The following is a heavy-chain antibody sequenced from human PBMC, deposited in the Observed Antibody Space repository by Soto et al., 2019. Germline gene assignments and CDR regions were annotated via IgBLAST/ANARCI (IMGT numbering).Heavy chain of an antibody. CDR1: GGSISSSSYS. D-gene: IGHD2-2*01. CDR3: GRQPGHCGSTTCFGYYSVDV. V-gene: IGHV4-39*01. Sequence: QLQLQESGPRLVKPSETLSLTCSVSGGSISSSSYSWGWIRQPPGKGLEWIGTIYYSGSTHYNPSLECRVALSADTPNNKLSLRLSSVTAADTAVYYCGRQPGHCGSTTCFGYYSVDVWGQGTTVTVS. J-gene: IGHJ6*02. CDR2: IYYSGST.